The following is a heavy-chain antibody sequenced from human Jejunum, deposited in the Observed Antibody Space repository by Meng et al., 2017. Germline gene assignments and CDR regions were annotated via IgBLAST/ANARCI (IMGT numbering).Heavy chain of an antibody. CDR2: IYYSGST. CDR3: ARNRTQGFFDI. CDR1: GGSISSTTTY. D-gene: IGHD1/OR15-1a*01. Sequence: QVQMQASGPGLVKPSETLSLTCTVSGGSISSTTTYWGWIRQPPGKTLEWIGSIYYSGSTHYNPSLKRRVFVSIDTSKDQFSLKLTSAAAADTAIYYCARNRTQGFFDIWSQGTLVTVSS. V-gene: IGHV4-39*01. J-gene: IGHJ4*02.